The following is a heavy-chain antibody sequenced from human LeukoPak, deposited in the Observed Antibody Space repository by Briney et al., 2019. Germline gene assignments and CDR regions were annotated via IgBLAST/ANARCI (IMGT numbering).Heavy chain of an antibody. D-gene: IGHD6-13*01. CDR3: ARVGYSSKYYYYYGMDV. CDR1: GDSVSSNSAA. Sequence: SQTLSLTCAISGDSVSSNSAAWNWIRQSPSRGLEWLGRTYYRSKWYNDYAVSVKSRITINPDTSKNQFSLQLNSVTPVDTAVYYCARVGYSSKYYYYYGMDVWGQGTTVTVSS. CDR2: TYYRSKWYN. J-gene: IGHJ6*02. V-gene: IGHV6-1*01.